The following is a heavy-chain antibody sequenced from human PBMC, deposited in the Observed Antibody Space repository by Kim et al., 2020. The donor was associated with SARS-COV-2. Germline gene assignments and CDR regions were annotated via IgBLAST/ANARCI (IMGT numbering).Heavy chain of an antibody. V-gene: IGHV4-34*01. J-gene: IGHJ4*02. D-gene: IGHD6-13*01. CDR2: INHSGST. CDR1: GGSFSGYY. CDR3: ARETYYSSSWYDY. Sequence: SETLSLTCAVYGGSFSGYYWSWIRQPPGKGLEWIGEINHSGSTNYNPSLKSRVTISVDTSKNQFSLKLSSVTAADTAVYYCARETYYSSSWYDYWGQGTLVTVSS.